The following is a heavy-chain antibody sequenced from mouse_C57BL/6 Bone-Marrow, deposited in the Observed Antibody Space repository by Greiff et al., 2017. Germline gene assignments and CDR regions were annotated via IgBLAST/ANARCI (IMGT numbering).Heavy chain of an antibody. CDR2: IDPNSGGT. D-gene: IGHD3-2*02. CDR3: ARYGSGYDFDY. CDR1: GYTFTSYW. V-gene: IGHV1-72*01. Sequence: QVQLKQPGAELVKPGASVKLSCKASGYTFTSYWMHWVKQRPGRGLEWIGRIDPNSGGTKYNEKFKSKATLTVDKPSSTAYMLLSSLTSEDSAVYYCARYGSGYDFDYWGQGTTLTVSS. J-gene: IGHJ2*01.